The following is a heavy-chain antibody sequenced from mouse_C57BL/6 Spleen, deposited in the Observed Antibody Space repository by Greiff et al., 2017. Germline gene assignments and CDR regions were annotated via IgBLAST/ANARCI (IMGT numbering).Heavy chain of an antibody. V-gene: IGHV5-4*01. D-gene: IGHD2-4*01. Sequence: EVQLLQSGGGLVKPGASLKLSCAASGFTFTSYAMPWVRQTPGKRLEWVATINAGGSYTYYPDNVKGRFTISRDNAKNNLYLQMSHLKSEDTAMYYCARRDYEYYFDYWGQGTTLTVSS. CDR2: INAGGSYT. CDR3: ARRDYEYYFDY. J-gene: IGHJ2*01. CDR1: GFTFTSYA.